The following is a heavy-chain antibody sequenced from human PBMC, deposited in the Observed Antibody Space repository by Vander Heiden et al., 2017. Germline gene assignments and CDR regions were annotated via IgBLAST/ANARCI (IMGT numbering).Heavy chain of an antibody. CDR1: GFTFSSYG. D-gene: IGHD3-22*01. J-gene: IGHJ5*02. CDR2: IWYDGSNK. Sequence: QVQLVESGGGVVQPGRSLRLSCAASGFTFSSYGMHWVRQAPGKGLEWVAVIWYDGSNKYYADSVKGRFTISRDNSKNTLYLQMNSLRAEDTAVYYCARDSDSSGYYNWFDPWGQGTLVTVSS. CDR3: ARDSDSSGYYNWFDP. V-gene: IGHV3-33*01.